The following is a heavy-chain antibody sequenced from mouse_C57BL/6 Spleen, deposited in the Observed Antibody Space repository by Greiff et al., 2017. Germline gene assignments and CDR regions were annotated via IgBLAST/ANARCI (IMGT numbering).Heavy chain of an antibody. Sequence: QVQLKEPGAELVKPGASVKISCKASGYAFTSYWMNWVKQRPGQGLEWIGQIYPGDGDTNYNGKFKGKATLTVDKSSSAAYMQLSSLTSEDSAVYFCAGEYCYDGGFAYWGQGTLVTVSA. CDR2: IYPGDGDT. J-gene: IGHJ3*01. CDR3: AGEYCYDGGFAY. CDR1: GYAFTSYW. V-gene: IGHV1-80*01. D-gene: IGHD2-12*01.